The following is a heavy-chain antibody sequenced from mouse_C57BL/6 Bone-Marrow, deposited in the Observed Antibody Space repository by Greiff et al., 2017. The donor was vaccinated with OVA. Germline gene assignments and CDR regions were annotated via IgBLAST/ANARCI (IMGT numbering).Heavy chain of an antibody. CDR2: IYPRSGNT. V-gene: IGHV1-81*01. Sequence: VKLQESGAELARPGASVKLSCKASGYTFTSYGISWVKQRTGQGLEWIGEIYPRSGNTYYNEKFKGKATLTADKSSSTAYMEIRSLPSEDSAVYFCARVLGGYAMDYWGQGTSVTVSS. CDR3: ARVLGGYAMDY. J-gene: IGHJ4*01. CDR1: GYTFTSYG. D-gene: IGHD4-1*01.